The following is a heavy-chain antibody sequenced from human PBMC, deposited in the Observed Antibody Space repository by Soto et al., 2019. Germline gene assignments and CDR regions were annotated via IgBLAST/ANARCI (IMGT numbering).Heavy chain of an antibody. D-gene: IGHD1-7*01. CDR2: ISYDGTNK. Sequence: QVQLVESGGGVVQPGGSLRLSCAASGLTFSSYAMNWVRQAPGKGLEWVALISYDGTNKYYADSVKGRFTISRDNSKHTLYLHMTSLRTGDAALFYCARDTGNWTYDYWGQGTLVTVSS. V-gene: IGHV3-30-3*01. J-gene: IGHJ4*02. CDR1: GLTFSSYA. CDR3: ARDTGNWTYDY.